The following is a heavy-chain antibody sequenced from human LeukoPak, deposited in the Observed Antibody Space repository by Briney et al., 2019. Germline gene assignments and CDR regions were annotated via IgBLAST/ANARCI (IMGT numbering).Heavy chain of an antibody. CDR2: IKQDGSEK. V-gene: IGHV3-7*04. CDR3: ARGTIADMVRGVIIYYYYYGMDV. Sequence: QSGGSLRLSCAASGFTFSSYWMSWVRQAPGKGLEWVANIKQDGSEKYYVDSVKGRFTISRDNAKNSLYLQVNSLRAEDTAVYYCARGTIADMVRGVIIYYYYYGMDVWGQGTTVTVSS. CDR1: GFTFSSYW. J-gene: IGHJ6*02. D-gene: IGHD3-10*01.